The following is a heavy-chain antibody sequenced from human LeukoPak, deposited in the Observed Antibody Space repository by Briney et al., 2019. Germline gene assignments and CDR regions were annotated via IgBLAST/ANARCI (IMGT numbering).Heavy chain of an antibody. D-gene: IGHD3-22*01. Sequence: SETLSLTCTVSGYSISSGYYWGWIRQPPGKGLEWIGSIYHSGSTYYNPSLKSRVTISVDTSKNQFSLKLSSVTAADTAVYYCAGRKDLYYYDSSGYYRDAFDIWGQGTMVTVSS. CDR1: GYSISSGYY. CDR3: AGRKDLYYYDSSGYYRDAFDI. J-gene: IGHJ3*02. V-gene: IGHV4-38-2*02. CDR2: IYHSGST.